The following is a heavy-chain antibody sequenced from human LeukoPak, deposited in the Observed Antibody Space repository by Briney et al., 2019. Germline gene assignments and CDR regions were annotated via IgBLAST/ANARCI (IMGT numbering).Heavy chain of an antibody. CDR2: INHSGST. J-gene: IGHJ4*02. V-gene: IGHV4-34*01. CDR3: ARDSGTFDY. D-gene: IGHD3-10*01. Sequence: KTSETLSLTCAVYGGSFSGYYWSWIRQPPGKGLEWIGEINHSGSTNYNPSLKSRVTISVDTSKNQFSLNLSSVTAADTAVYYCARDSGTFDYWGQGTLVTVSS. CDR1: GGSFSGYY.